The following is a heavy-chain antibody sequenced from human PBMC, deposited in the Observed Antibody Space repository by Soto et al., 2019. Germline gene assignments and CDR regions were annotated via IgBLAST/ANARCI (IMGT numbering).Heavy chain of an antibody. V-gene: IGHV1-69*13. CDR2: IIPIFGTA. CDR3: AVNIAVAGTVGGDWYFDL. D-gene: IGHD6-19*01. Sequence: SVKVSCKASGGTFSSYAISWVRQAPGQGLEWMGGIIPIFGTANYAQKFQGRVTITADESTSTAYMELSSLRSEDTAVYYCAVNIAVAGTVGGDWYFDLWGRGTLVTVSS. CDR1: GGTFSSYA. J-gene: IGHJ2*01.